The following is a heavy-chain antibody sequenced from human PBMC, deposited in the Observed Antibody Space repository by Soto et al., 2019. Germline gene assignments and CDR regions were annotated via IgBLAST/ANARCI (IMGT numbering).Heavy chain of an antibody. CDR2: VYYRGRS. CDR3: VSQRTTVPTHACFDY. J-gene: IGHJ4*02. CDR1: GGSVTNSSYY. Sequence: SETLSLTCTVSGGSVTNSSYYWGWIRQSPGKGLEGIGSVYYRGRSYSKSSVKSRVTISVDTSKNRFSLSLNSVTASDTAACFCVSQRTTVPTHACFDYWVPGALVTVSS. D-gene: IGHD4-17*01. V-gene: IGHV4-39*01.